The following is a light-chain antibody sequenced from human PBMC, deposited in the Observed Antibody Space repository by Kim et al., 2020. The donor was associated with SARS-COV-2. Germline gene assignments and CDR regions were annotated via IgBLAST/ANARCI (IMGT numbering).Light chain of an antibody. Sequence: SASVGDRVTITCRASQRIDAWLAWYQQKPGKGPNLLIYKASSLQSGVPSRFSGSGSGTQFTLTISSLQPDDFATYYCLQSNSYPYTFGQGTKLEI. CDR3: LQSNSYPYT. CDR1: QRIDAW. V-gene: IGKV1-5*03. J-gene: IGKJ2*01. CDR2: KAS.